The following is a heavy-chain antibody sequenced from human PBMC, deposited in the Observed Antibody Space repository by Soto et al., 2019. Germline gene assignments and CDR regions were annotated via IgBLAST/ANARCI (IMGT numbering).Heavy chain of an antibody. Sequence: QVQLVQSGAEVKTPGSSVKVSCTASGGTFSSYAISWVRQAPGQGLEWMGGIIPIFGTANYAQKFQGRVTITADKSTSTAYMELSSLRSEDTAVYYCARGRSSGSYEAFDYWGQGTLVTVSS. J-gene: IGHJ4*02. CDR1: GGTFSSYA. CDR3: ARGRSSGSYEAFDY. CDR2: IIPIFGTA. D-gene: IGHD1-26*01. V-gene: IGHV1-69*06.